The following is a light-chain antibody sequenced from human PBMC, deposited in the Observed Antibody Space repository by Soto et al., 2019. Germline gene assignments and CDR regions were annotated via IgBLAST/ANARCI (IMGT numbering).Light chain of an antibody. CDR2: GAS. CDR3: QQYETFSGT. J-gene: IGKJ1*01. Sequence: EIVLTQSPGTMSLPPAERATLSCKASQSVSSSYLAWYQQKPGQAPRLLIYGASIRATGIPARFSGSGSGTEFTLTISSLQPDDFATYYCQQYETFSGTFGPGTKVDI. CDR1: QSVSSSY. V-gene: IGKV3-20*01.